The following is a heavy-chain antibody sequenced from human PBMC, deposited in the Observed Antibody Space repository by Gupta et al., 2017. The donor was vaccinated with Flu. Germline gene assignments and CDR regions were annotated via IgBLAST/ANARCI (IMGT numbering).Heavy chain of an antibody. Sequence: MSWVRQAPGKGLEWVSSLSGSSGSTCYADSVKSRFTISRDNTKSTLYLQMNSLRAEDTAVYYCAKAYYDYVWGSYPDYWGQGTLVTVSS. D-gene: IGHD3-16*02. CDR3: AKAYYDYVWGSYPDY. V-gene: IGHV3-23*01. CDR2: LSGSSGST. J-gene: IGHJ4*02.